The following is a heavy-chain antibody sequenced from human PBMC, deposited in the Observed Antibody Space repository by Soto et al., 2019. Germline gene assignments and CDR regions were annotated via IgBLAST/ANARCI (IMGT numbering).Heavy chain of an antibody. D-gene: IGHD2-21*02. CDR1: GGSISSGDYY. CDR3: ARAMVVTQNWFDP. CDR2: IYYSGST. V-gene: IGHV4-30-4*01. Sequence: QVQLQESGPGLVKPSQTLSLTCTVSGGSISSGDYYWSWIRQPPGKGLEWIGYIYYSGSTYYNLSLKSGVTISVDTSKNQCSLKLSSVTAADTAVYYCARAMVVTQNWFDPWGQGTLVTVSS. J-gene: IGHJ5*02.